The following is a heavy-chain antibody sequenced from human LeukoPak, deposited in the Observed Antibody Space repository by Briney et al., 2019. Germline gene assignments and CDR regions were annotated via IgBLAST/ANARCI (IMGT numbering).Heavy chain of an antibody. V-gene: IGHV4-59*01. D-gene: IGHD2-15*01. J-gene: IGHJ6*02. CDR1: GGSISSYY. CDR3: ARVRRVDCSGGSCYYYYGMDV. Sequence: SSETLSLTCTVSGGSISSYYWSWIRQPPGKGLEWIGYIYYSGSTNYNPSLKSRVTISVDTSKNQFSLKLSSVTAADTAVYYCARVRRVDCSGGSCYYYYGMDVWGQGTTVTVSS. CDR2: IYYSGST.